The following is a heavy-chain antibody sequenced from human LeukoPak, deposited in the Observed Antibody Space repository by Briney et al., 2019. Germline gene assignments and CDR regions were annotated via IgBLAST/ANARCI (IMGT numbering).Heavy chain of an antibody. CDR3: ARDLYNWNQWATLDY. J-gene: IGHJ4*02. D-gene: IGHD1-20*01. Sequence: PSETLSLTCTVSGGSISSYYWSWIRQPAGKGLEWIGRIYTSGSTNYNPSLKSRVTMSVDTSKNQFSLKLSSVTAADTAVYYCARDLYNWNQWATLDYWGQGTLVTVSS. CDR2: IYTSGST. CDR1: GGSISSYY. V-gene: IGHV4-4*07.